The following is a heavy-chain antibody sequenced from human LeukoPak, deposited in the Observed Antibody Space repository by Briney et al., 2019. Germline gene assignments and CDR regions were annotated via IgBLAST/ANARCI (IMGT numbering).Heavy chain of an antibody. CDR3: VRDHYWCFDL. CDR2: ISSGSGM. V-gene: IGHV3-48*04. Sequence: GGSLRLSCAASGFTFSSFTMNWVRQAPGKGLEWISYISSGSGMYYADSVKGRFVISRDNAKNSLYLEMNGLRAEDTAVYYCVRDHYWCFDLWGQGTLVTVSS. CDR1: GFTFSSFT. J-gene: IGHJ2*01.